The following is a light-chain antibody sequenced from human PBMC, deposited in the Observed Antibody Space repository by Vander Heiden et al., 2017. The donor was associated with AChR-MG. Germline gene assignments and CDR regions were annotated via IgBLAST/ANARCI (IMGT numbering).Light chain of an antibody. V-gene: IGLV1-51*02. CDR3: GTWDISLSAGPV. J-gene: IGLJ3*02. Sequence: QSVLTQPPSVSAAPGQNVTISCSGSSSNIGRNSVSWYQHRPGTAPKLLIYENNKRPAGIPDRISGSKSGTAATLGITGVQTRDEADYYCGTWDISLSAGPVFGGGTKLTAL. CDR1: SSNIGRNS. CDR2: ENN.